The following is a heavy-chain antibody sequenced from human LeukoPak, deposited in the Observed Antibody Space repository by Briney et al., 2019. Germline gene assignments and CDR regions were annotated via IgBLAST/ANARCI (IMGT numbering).Heavy chain of an antibody. CDR3: AKDSQWELLVDY. V-gene: IGHV3-23*01. Sequence: GGSLRLSCAASGFTFSSYAMSWVRQAPGKGLEWVSAISGSGGSTYYADSVKGRFIISRDNSKNTLYLQMNSLRAEDTAVYYCAKDSQWELLVDYWGQGTLVTVSS. CDR2: ISGSGGST. J-gene: IGHJ4*02. D-gene: IGHD1-26*01. CDR1: GFTFSSYA.